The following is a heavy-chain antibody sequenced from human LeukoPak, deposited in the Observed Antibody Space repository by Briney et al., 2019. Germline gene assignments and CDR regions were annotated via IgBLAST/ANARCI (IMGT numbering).Heavy chain of an antibody. D-gene: IGHD2-15*01. J-gene: IGHJ4*02. CDR1: GASFSSYY. CDR2: IFYNGNT. CDR3: ARGVVVAPTNFDY. Sequence: SETLSLTCTVSGASFSSYYWSWLRQPPGKGLEWIAYIFYNGNTKYNPSLKSRVTISVDTSKNQFSLKLSSVTAADTAVYYCARGVVVAPTNFDYWGQGTLVTVSS. V-gene: IGHV4-59*01.